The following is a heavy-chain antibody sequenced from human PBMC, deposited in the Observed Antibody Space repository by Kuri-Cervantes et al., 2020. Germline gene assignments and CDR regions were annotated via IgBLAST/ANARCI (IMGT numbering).Heavy chain of an antibody. Sequence: SETLSLTCTVSGGSIRSSSYYWGWIRQPPGKGLEWIGSIYYSGSTYYNPSLKSRVTISVDTSKNQFSLKLSSVTAADTAVYYCARKAINYDILTGYFPSWFDPWGQGTLVTVSS. CDR2: IYYSGST. CDR3: ARKAINYDILTGYFPSWFDP. D-gene: IGHD3-9*01. J-gene: IGHJ5*02. CDR1: GGSIRSSSYY. V-gene: IGHV4-39*07.